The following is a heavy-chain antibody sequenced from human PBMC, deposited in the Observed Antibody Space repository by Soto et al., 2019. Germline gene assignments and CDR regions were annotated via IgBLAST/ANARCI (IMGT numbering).Heavy chain of an antibody. D-gene: IGHD5-18*01. CDR3: ARDLVAYTGMVEDFDY. J-gene: IGHJ4*02. CDR1: GYTFTSYG. V-gene: IGHV1-18*01. CDR2: ISAYNGNT. Sequence: GASVKVSCKAPGYTFTSYGITWVRQAPGQRLEWMGWISAYNGNTNYAQKLQGRVTMTTDTSTSTAYMEVRSLRSDDTAVYYCARDLVAYTGMVEDFDYWGQGTLVTVSS.